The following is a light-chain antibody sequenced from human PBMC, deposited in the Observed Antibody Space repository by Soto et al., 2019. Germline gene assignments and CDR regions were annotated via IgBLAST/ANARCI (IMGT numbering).Light chain of an antibody. CDR3: GTWDSSLSVVV. V-gene: IGLV1-51*01. CDR2: DNN. CDR1: SFNFENNY. J-gene: IGLJ2*01. Sequence: QSVLTQPPSVSAAPGQKVTISCSGSSFNFENNYVAWYQQLPGTAPKLLIYDNNKRPSGIPDRFSGSKSGTSATLGITGLQTGDEADYYCGTWDSSLSVVVFGGGTKLTVL.